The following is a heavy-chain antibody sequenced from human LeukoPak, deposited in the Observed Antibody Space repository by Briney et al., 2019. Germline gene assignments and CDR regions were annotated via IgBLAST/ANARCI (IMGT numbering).Heavy chain of an antibody. V-gene: IGHV3-23*01. D-gene: IGHD2-2*01. CDR1: GFTFSSYA. J-gene: IGHJ4*02. CDR2: ISGSGGST. CDR3: ARSMPHFDY. Sequence: PGGSLRLSCAASGFTFSSYAMTWVRQAPGKGLEWVSDISGSGGSTYYADSVKGRFTISRDYSKNSLYLQMNSLRAEATAVYYGARSMPHFDYWGQGTLVSVSS.